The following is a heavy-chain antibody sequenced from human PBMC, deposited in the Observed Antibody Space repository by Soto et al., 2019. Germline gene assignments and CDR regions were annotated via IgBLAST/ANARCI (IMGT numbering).Heavy chain of an antibody. J-gene: IGHJ4*02. CDR3: AREGQPAAGNTPHN. D-gene: IGHD6-13*01. V-gene: IGHV3-30*04. Sequence: QEQLVESGGGVVQPGRYLRLSCAASGFNFSSYAMHWVRQAPGKGLEWVAVISYDGGKKYYANSVKGRCTISRDTSQNTLDVEMTSLSAEDTAVYYCAREGQPAAGNTPHNWGQGTLVTVCS. CDR1: GFNFSSYA. CDR2: ISYDGGKK.